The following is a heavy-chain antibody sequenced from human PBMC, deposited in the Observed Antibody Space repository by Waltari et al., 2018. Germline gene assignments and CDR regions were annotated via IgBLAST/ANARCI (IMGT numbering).Heavy chain of an antibody. CDR1: GYTFTGYT. Sequence: QVQLVQSGAAVKKPGASVNVSCKASGYTFTGYTIHWVRQAPGQGLEWMGWINADNGNTKYSQKFQGRVTITRDTSANTADMELSSLRSEDTAVYYCARAYCINGVCYSGYYFDYWGQGTLVTVSS. CDR2: INADNGNT. CDR3: ARAYCINGVCYSGYYFDY. V-gene: IGHV1-3*01. D-gene: IGHD2-8*01. J-gene: IGHJ4*02.